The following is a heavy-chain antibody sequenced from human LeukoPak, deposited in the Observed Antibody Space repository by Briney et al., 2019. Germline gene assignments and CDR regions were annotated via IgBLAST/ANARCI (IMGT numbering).Heavy chain of an antibody. J-gene: IGHJ4*02. Sequence: SETLSLTCAVYGGSFSGYYWSWIRQPPGKGLEWIGEINHSGSTYYNPSLKSRVTISVDTSKNQFSLKLSSVTAADTAVYYCAREGGLLSLDYWGQGTLVTVSS. CDR2: INHSGST. CDR1: GGSFSGYY. V-gene: IGHV4-34*01. CDR3: AREGGLLSLDY. D-gene: IGHD1-26*01.